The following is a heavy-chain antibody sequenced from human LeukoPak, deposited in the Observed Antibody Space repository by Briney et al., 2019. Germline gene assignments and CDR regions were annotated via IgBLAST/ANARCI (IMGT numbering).Heavy chain of an antibody. J-gene: IGHJ4*02. CDR2: INHSGSS. CDR3: AREGYCSGTSCYTFNY. Sequence: SETLSLTCTVSGYSIRSGYYWSWIRQPTGKGLEWIGEINHSGSSNYNPSLKSRVTISLDTSKNQFSLNLSSVTAADTAVYYCAREGYCSGTSCYTFNYWGQGTLVTVSS. D-gene: IGHD2-2*02. V-gene: IGHV4-38-2*02. CDR1: GYSIRSGYY.